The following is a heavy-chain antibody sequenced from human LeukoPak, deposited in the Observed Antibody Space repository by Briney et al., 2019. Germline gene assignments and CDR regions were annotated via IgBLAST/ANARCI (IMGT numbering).Heavy chain of an antibody. CDR2: IFHTGRT. J-gene: IGHJ5*02. D-gene: IGHD5-12*01. Sequence: SETLSLTCKVSGYSIGRDYYWAWLRQPPGKGLEWIGSIFHTGRTVYNPSYESRLPISMETSKNEFFLRLNSVTAADTAVYFCARDGGYPTTDEGFDPWGLGTLVTVSS. CDR1: GYSIGRDYY. CDR3: ARDGGYPTTDEGFDP. V-gene: IGHV4-38-2*02.